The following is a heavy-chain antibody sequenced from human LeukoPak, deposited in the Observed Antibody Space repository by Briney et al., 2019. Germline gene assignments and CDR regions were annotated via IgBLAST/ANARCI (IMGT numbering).Heavy chain of an antibody. CDR1: GYTFTSYY. V-gene: IGHV1-46*01. CDR3: ARDWTTDGSGSYFYGMDV. D-gene: IGHD3-10*01. CDR2: INPSGGST. J-gene: IGHJ6*02. Sequence: GASVKVSCKASGYTFTSYYMHWVRQAPGQGLEWMGIINPSGGSTSYAQKFQGRVTMTRDTSTSTVYMGLSSLRSEDTAVYYCARDWTTDGSGSYFYGMDVWGQGTTVTVSS.